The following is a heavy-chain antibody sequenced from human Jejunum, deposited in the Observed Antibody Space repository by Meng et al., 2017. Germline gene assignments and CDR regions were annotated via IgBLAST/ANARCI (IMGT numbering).Heavy chain of an antibody. J-gene: IGHJ4*02. V-gene: IGHV3-7*01. D-gene: IGHD3-16*01. CDR3: TRGGGRDYGY. CDR1: GFTFSSSW. Sequence: GESLKISCAASGFTFSSSWMTWVRQAPGKGLEWVATMSEAGSDNYYEDSVKGRFTISRDNAKNSVYLQMNRLRDEETAVYYCTRGGGRDYGYWGQGTLVTVSS. CDR2: MSEAGSDN.